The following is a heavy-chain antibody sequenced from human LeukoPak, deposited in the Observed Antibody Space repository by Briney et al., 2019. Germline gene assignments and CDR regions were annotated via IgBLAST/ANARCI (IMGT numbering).Heavy chain of an antibody. D-gene: IGHD6-13*01. CDR3: ARDHSSSPDV. V-gene: IGHV3-48*02. CDR2: ISGDSGSI. Sequence: PGGSLRLSCAASGFTFSHYSMNWVRQAPGKGLEWLSYISGDSGSIYYADSVKGRFTISRDNAKNSLYLQMNSLRDEDTAVYYCARDHSSSPDVWGQGTTVTVSS. CDR1: GFTFSHYS. J-gene: IGHJ6*02.